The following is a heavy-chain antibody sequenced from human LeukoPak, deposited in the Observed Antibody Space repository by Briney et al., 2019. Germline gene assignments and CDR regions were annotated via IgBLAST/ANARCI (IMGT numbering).Heavy chain of an antibody. CDR2: INHNGNVN. CDR1: GFTFSSYW. V-gene: IGHV3-7*03. CDR3: TTGAPY. Sequence: PGGSLRLSCAASGFTFSSYWMNWARQAPGKGLEWVASINHNGNVNYYVDSVKGRFTISRDNAKNSLYLQMNSLKTEDTAVYYCTTGAPYWGQGTLVTVSS. J-gene: IGHJ4*02.